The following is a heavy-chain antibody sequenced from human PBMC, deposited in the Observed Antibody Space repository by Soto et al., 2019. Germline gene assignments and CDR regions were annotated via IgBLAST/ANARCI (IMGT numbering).Heavy chain of an antibody. D-gene: IGHD6-19*01. CDR3: ARERAVAGNNYFVY. V-gene: IGHV4-59*11. Sequence: SSETLSLTCTGSGGSISGHYWGWIRQPPGRGLEWIGFIYSSIYSSGGPNSGGTNYNPSLKSRVTISVDTSKNQFSLKLSSVTAVDTAVYFCARERAVAGNNYFVYWSQGTLVTVSS. CDR2: IYSSIYSSGGPNSGGT. CDR1: GGSISGHY. J-gene: IGHJ4*02.